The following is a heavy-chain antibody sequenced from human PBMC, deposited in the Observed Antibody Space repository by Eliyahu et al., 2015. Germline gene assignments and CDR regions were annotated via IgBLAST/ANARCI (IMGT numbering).Heavy chain of an antibody. J-gene: IGHJ5*02. CDR3: ARHKALSIAAAGTCWFDP. D-gene: IGHD6-13*01. V-gene: IGHV4-39*07. CDR2: IYYSGST. Sequence: QLQLQESGPGLXKPSETLSLXCXVSXGSIXXSSXYWGWIRQPPGTGLEWIGSIYYSGSTYYNPSLKSRVTISVDTSKNQFSLKLSSVTAADTAVYYCARHKALSIAAAGTCWFDPWGQGTLVTVSS. CDR1: XGSIXXSSXY.